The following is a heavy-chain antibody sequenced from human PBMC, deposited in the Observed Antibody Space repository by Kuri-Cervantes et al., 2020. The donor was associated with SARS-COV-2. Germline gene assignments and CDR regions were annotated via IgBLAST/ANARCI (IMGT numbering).Heavy chain of an antibody. CDR1: GFTFSRYG. CDR2: IRYDGSNK. CDR3: ARDSTMITFGGASPFDY. D-gene: IGHD3-16*01. Sequence: GESLKISCAASGFTFSRYGMHWVRQAPGKGLEWVAFIRYDGSNKYYADSVKGRFTISRDNSKNTLYLQMNSLRAEDTAVYYCARDSTMITFGGASPFDYWGQGTLVTVSS. V-gene: IGHV3-30*02. J-gene: IGHJ4*02.